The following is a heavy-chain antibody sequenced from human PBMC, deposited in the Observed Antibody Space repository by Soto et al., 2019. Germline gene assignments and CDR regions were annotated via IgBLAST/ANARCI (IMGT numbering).Heavy chain of an antibody. CDR1: GISISSGVYY. CDR2: IYYNGSN. D-gene: IGHD3-22*01. V-gene: IGHV4-30-4*01. Sequence: TLSLTCTVSGISISSGVYYWSWIGQPPGKGLEWIGNIYYNGSNYYNPSLKNRVNISVDTSKNQSSLKLSYGQAEGTAVYYCCRVARNYYDKGYFDYWGQGTLVTVSS. J-gene: IGHJ4*02. CDR3: CRVARNYYDKGYFDY.